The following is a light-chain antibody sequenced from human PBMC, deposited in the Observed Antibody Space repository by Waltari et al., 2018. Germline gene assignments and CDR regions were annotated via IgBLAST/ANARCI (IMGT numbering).Light chain of an antibody. J-gene: IGKJ1*01. CDR1: QSVSSNY. CDR2: GAS. V-gene: IGKV3-20*01. CDR3: QQYGTSPRT. Sequence: EIVLTQSPGTLSLSPGERASLSCRTSQSVSSNYLAWYQQRPGQAPRLLIPGASSRAIGIPDRFSGSGYGTDFTLTISRLEPEDFAVYYCQQYGTSPRTFGQGTKVEIK.